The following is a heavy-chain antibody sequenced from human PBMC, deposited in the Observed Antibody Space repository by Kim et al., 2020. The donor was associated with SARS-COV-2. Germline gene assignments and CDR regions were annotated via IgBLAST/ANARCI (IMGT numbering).Heavy chain of an antibody. CDR1: GFTFGTYG. CDR3: AYRVASTIGFYY. J-gene: IGHJ4*02. CDR2: ISTDSTYT. Sequence: GGSLRLSCSASGFTFGTYGMGWVRQAPGTGLQCVSTISTDSTYTYYSDSVKGRFTISRDNSKRTLYLHMNSVRDDDTAVYYCAYRVASTIGFYYCGLG. V-gene: IGHV3-23*01. D-gene: IGHD1-26*01.